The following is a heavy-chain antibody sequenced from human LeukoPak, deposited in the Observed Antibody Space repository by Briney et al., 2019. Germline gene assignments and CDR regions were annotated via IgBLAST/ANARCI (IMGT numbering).Heavy chain of an antibody. J-gene: IGHJ4*03. D-gene: IGHD3-16*01. CDR3: SPSRAAGGKTDY. CDR2: IYNTGDT. V-gene: IGHV3-53*01. Sequence: GGSLRLSCAASGFTFSSYEMNWVRQAPGQGLECVSIIYNTGDTFYVDSVRGRFTISRDISTNTVDLLMNGLSAEDTAVYYCSPSRAAGGKTDYGGHGNLVTGSS. CDR1: GFTFSSYE.